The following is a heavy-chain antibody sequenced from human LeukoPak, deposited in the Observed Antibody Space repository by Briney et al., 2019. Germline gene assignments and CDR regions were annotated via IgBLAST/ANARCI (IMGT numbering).Heavy chain of an antibody. CDR1: GGSFSGSY. Sequence: SETLSLTCAVYGGSFSGSYWSWIRQPPGKGLEWIGEIDHSGSTNYNLSLKSRVTISVDTSKNQFSLKLSSVTAADTAVYYCARGAHDSYDSLDFDYWGQGTLVTVSS. CDR3: ARGAHDSYDSLDFDY. J-gene: IGHJ4*02. CDR2: IDHSGST. V-gene: IGHV4-34*01. D-gene: IGHD5-18*01.